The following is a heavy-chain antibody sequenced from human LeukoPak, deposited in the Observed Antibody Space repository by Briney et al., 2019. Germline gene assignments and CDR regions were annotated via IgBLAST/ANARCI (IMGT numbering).Heavy chain of an antibody. D-gene: IGHD3-10*01. CDR1: GGTFSSYA. V-gene: IGHV1-69*04. CDR2: IIPILGIA. Sequence: SVKVSCKASGGTFSSYAISWVRQAPGPGLEWMGRIIPILGIANYAQKFQGRVTITADKSTSTAYMELSSLRSEDTAVYYCARSFGSGFVYWGQGTLVTVSS. J-gene: IGHJ4*02. CDR3: ARSFGSGFVY.